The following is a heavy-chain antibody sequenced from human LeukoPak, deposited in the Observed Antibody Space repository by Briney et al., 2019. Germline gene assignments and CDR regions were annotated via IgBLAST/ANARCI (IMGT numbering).Heavy chain of an antibody. CDR2: IYYSGST. CDR3: ARERRMRGFDY. V-gene: IGHV4-59*01. CDR1: GGSISSYY. J-gene: IGHJ4*02. D-gene: IGHD2-15*01. Sequence: SETLSLTCTVSGGSISSYYWSWIRQPPGKGLEWIGYIYYSGSTNYNPSLKSRVTISVDTSKNQFSLKLSSVTAADTAVYCCARERRMRGFDYWGQGTLVTVSS.